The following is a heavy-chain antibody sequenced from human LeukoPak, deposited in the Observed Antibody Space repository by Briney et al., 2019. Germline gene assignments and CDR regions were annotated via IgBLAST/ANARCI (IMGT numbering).Heavy chain of an antibody. CDR2: ISAYNGNT. Sequence: ASVKVSCKASGYTFTSYGISWVRQAPGQGLEWMGWISAYNGNTNYAQKLQGRVTMTTDTSTSTAYMELRSLRSDDTAVYYCARDDDPGYSGSSFDYWGQGTLVTVSS. CDR3: ARDDDPGYSGSSFDY. CDR1: GYTFTSYG. V-gene: IGHV1-18*01. J-gene: IGHJ4*02. D-gene: IGHD1-26*01.